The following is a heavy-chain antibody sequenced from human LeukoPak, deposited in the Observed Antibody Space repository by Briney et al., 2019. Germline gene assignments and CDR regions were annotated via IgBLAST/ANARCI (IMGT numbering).Heavy chain of an antibody. D-gene: IGHD6-19*01. V-gene: IGHV3-23*01. CDR2: ISGSGGST. Sequence: PGGSLRLSCAASGFTFSSYAMHWVRQAPGKGLEWVSAISGSGGSTYYADSVKGRFTISRDNSKNTLYLQMNSLRAEDTAVYYCAKESYSSPQFYCGYWGQGTLVTVSS. J-gene: IGHJ4*02. CDR1: GFTFSSYA. CDR3: AKESYSSPQFYCGY.